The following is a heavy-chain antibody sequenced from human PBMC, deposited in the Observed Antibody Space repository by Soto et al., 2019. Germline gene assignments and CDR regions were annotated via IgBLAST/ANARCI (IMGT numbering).Heavy chain of an antibody. CDR2: IYSSGST. CDR3: ASLYGDYVSY. Sequence: QLQLQESGPGLVKPSETLSLTCTVSGGSISSSGYFWGWIRQPPGKGLEWIGTIYSSGSTYYNPSLKSRVTISVDTSKNQFSLKLSSVTAADTAVYFCASLYGDYVSYWGQGTLVTVSS. J-gene: IGHJ4*02. CDR1: GGSISSSGYF. V-gene: IGHV4-39*01. D-gene: IGHD4-17*01.